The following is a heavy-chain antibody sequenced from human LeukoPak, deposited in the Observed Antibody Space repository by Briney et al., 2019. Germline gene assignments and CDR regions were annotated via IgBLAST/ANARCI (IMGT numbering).Heavy chain of an antibody. V-gene: IGHV1-69*04. CDR1: GGTFSSYA. Sequence: SVKVSCKASGGTFSSYAISWVRQAPGQGLEWMGRIIPILGIANYAQKFQGRVTITADKSTSTACMELSSLRSEDTAVYYCARGDYYYGDYRTLFDYWGQGTLVTVSS. J-gene: IGHJ4*02. D-gene: IGHD4-17*01. CDR2: IIPILGIA. CDR3: ARGDYYYGDYRTLFDY.